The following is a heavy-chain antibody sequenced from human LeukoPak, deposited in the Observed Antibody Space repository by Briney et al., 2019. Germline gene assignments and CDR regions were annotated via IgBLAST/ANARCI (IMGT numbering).Heavy chain of an antibody. Sequence: SETLSLTCTVSGVSISSSNSYWGWIRQPPGKGLEWIGSIYYSGSTYYNPSLKSRVTISVDTSKNQFSLKLSSVTAADTAVYYCARTTYYYDSSGYYYPGAYYFDYWGQGTLVTVSS. J-gene: IGHJ4*02. CDR3: ARTTYYYDSSGYYYPGAYYFDY. CDR1: GVSISSSNSY. V-gene: IGHV4-39*07. D-gene: IGHD3-22*01. CDR2: IYYSGST.